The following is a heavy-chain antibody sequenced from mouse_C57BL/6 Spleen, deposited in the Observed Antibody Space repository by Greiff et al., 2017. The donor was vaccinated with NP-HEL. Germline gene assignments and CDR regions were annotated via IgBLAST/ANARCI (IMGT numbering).Heavy chain of an antibody. Sequence: VQLQQPGAELVRPGTSVKLSCKASGYTFTSYWMHWVKQRPGQGLEWIGVIDPSDSYTNYNQKFKGKATLTVDTSSSTAYMQLSSLTSEDSAVYYCARGITTVVAHFDYWGQGTTLTVSS. J-gene: IGHJ2*01. CDR3: ARGITTVVAHFDY. CDR2: IDPSDSYT. D-gene: IGHD1-1*01. CDR1: GYTFTSYW. V-gene: IGHV1-59*01.